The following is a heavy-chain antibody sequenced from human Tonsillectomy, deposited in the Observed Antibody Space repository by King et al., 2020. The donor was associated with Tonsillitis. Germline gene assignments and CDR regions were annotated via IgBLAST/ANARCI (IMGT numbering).Heavy chain of an antibody. J-gene: IGHJ6*03. V-gene: IGHV3-30*01. CDR1: GFTFSTYA. CDR3: ARDNYYFDYMEV. Sequence: VQLVESGGGVVQPGRSLRLSCAASGFTFSTYAMHWVRQAPGKGLEWVAVISYDGTNKYYADSVKGRFTISRDNSKSTLYLHMNSLRAEDTAVYYCARDNYYFDYMEVWGKGTTVTVSS. CDR2: ISYDGTNK.